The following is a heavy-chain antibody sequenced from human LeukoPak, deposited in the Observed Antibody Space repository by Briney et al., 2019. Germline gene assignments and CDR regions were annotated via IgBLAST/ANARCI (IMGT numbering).Heavy chain of an antibody. D-gene: IGHD2-8*02. CDR3: ARAWGGMGIDY. J-gene: IGHJ4*02. CDR2: IYYSGST. CDR1: GGSISSYY. Sequence: TSETLSLTCTVSGGSISSYYWSWIRQPPGKGLEWIGYIYYSGSTNYNPSLKSRVTISVDTSKNQFSLKLSSVTAADTAVYYCARAWGGMGIDYWGQGTLVTVSS. V-gene: IGHV4-59*01.